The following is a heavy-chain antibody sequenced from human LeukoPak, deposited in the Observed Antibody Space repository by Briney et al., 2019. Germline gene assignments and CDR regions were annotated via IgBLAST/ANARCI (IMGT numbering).Heavy chain of an antibody. CDR2: ISWNSGSI. V-gene: IGHV3-9*01. Sequence: GGSLRLSCAASGFTFDDYGMSWVRQAPGKGLEWVSGISWNSGSIGYADSVKGRFTISRDNAKNSLYLQMNSLRAEDTALYYCAKDMSYDSSGSYFDYWGQGTLVTVSS. D-gene: IGHD3-22*01. CDR1: GFTFDDYG. J-gene: IGHJ4*02. CDR3: AKDMSYDSSGSYFDY.